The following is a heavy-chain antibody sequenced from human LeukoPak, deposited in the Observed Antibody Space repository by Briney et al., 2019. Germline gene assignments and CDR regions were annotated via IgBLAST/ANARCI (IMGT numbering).Heavy chain of an antibody. CDR2: ISGSGGTT. Sequence: GGSLRLSCAASGFTFSSYAMSWVRQAPGKGLEWVSGISGSGGTTYYADSVKGRFTFSRDNSKNTLYLQMNSLRAEDTAVYYCAKVNDFWSGSTNFDYWGQGTLVTVSS. J-gene: IGHJ4*02. D-gene: IGHD3-3*01. V-gene: IGHV3-23*01. CDR3: AKVNDFWSGSTNFDY. CDR1: GFTFSSYA.